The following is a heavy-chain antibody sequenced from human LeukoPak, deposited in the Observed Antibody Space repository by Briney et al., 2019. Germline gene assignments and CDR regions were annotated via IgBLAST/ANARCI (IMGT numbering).Heavy chain of an antibody. CDR2: IYYSGST. J-gene: IGHJ4*02. CDR3: ARGQRRLHDY. Sequence: SETLSLTCTVSGGSVSSDSYFWTWIRQPPGKGLEWIGYIYYSGSTNYNPSLKSRVTISLDTSKSQISLKLSSVTAADTAVYYCARGQRRLHDYWGQGTLVTVSS. V-gene: IGHV4-61*01. CDR1: GGSVSSDSYF.